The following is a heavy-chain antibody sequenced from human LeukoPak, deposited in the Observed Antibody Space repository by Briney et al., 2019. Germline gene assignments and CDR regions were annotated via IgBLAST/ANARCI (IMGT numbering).Heavy chain of an antibody. CDR2: FDPEDGET. CDR3: ATGRYCGGDCYAVPHY. D-gene: IGHD2-21*01. Sequence: ASVKVSCKVFGYTLTEISMHWVRQAPRKGLEWMGGFDPEDGETVYPQKFQGRVTMTEDTSTHTAYMEMSSLTSEDTAVYYCATGRYCGGDCYAVPHYWGQGTLVTVS. J-gene: IGHJ4*02. CDR1: GYTLTEIS. V-gene: IGHV1-24*01.